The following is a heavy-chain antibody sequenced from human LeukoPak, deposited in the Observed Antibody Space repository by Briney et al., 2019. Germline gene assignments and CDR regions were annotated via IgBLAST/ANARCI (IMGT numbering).Heavy chain of an antibody. CDR3: ARDGYCSSTSCYRPFDY. J-gene: IGHJ4*02. CDR2: IYYSGST. V-gene: IGHV4-39*07. CDR1: GGSISSSSYY. D-gene: IGHD2-2*03. Sequence: SETLSLTCTVSGGSISSSSYYWGWIRQPPGKGLEWIGSIYYSGSTNYNPSLKSRVTMSVDTSKNQFSLKLSSVTAADTAVYYCARDGYCSSTSCYRPFDYWGQGTLVTVSS.